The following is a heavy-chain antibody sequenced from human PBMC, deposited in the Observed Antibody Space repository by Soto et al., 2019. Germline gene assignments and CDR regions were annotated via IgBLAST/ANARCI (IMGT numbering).Heavy chain of an antibody. CDR2: IYHSGST. V-gene: IGHV4-30-2*01. Sequence: SETLSLTCTVSGGSISSGGYYWSWIRQPPGKGLEWIGYIYHSGSTYYNPSLKSRVTISVDRSKNQFSLKLSSVTAADTAVYYCARSRINDFWSGFPYYFDYWGQGTLVTVSS. CDR1: GGSISSGGYY. J-gene: IGHJ4*02. CDR3: ARSRINDFWSGFPYYFDY. D-gene: IGHD3-3*01.